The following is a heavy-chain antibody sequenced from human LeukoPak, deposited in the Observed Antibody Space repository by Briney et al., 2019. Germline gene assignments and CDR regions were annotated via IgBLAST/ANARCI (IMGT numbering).Heavy chain of an antibody. J-gene: IGHJ4*02. CDR2: ISSSSSYI. D-gene: IGHD6-13*01. CDR1: GFTISSYS. V-gene: IGHV3-21*01. CDR3: ARGRSAAAGKFDY. Sequence: GGSLRLSCAASGFTISSYSMNWVRQAPGKGLEWVSSISSSSSYIYYADSVKGRFTISRDNAKNSLYLQMNSLRAEDTAVYYCARGRSAAAGKFDYWGQGTLVTVSS.